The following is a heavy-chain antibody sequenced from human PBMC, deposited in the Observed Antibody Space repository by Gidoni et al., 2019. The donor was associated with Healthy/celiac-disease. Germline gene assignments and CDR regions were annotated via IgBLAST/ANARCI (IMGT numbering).Heavy chain of an antibody. V-gene: IGHV3-30*18. J-gene: IGHJ3*02. CDR2: ISYDGSNK. Sequence: QVQLVESGGGVVQPGRSLRLSCAASGFTFSSYGMHWVRQAPGKGLEWVAVISYDGSNKYYADSVKGRFTISRDNSKNTLYLQMNSLRAEDTAVYYCAKDRSPHLLFAFDIWGQGTMVTVSS. D-gene: IGHD3-10*01. CDR1: GFTFSSYG. CDR3: AKDRSPHLLFAFDI.